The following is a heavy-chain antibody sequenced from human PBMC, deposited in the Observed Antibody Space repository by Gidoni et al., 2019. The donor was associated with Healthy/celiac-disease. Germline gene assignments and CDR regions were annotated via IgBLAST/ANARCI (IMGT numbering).Heavy chain of an antibody. J-gene: IGHJ4*02. CDR1: GFTFSSHA. D-gene: IGHD3-10*01. CDR3: ARDSPDDGSGSYYFDY. Sequence: EVQLVESGGGLVQPGGSLRLPCPASGFTFSSHAMHWVRQAPGKVLEYVSAISSNWGSTYYANSVKGRFTISRDNSKNTLYLQMGSLRAEDMAVYYCARDSPDDGSGSYYFDYWGQGTLVTVSS. V-gene: IGHV3-64*01. CDR2: ISSNWGST.